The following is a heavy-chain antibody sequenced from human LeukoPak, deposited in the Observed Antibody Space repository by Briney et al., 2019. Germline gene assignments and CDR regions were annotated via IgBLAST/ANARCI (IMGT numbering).Heavy chain of an antibody. CDR2: TRFDGSIK. CDR3: ARWGGTRQYYFDY. CDR1: GFIFSDYG. V-gene: IGHV3-33*01. J-gene: IGHJ4*02. D-gene: IGHD1-1*01. Sequence: GGSLRLSCAVSGFIFSDYGFHWVRQARGKGLEWVAVTRFDGSIKQYADSVKGRFTISRDDSKNTLYLQMNSLKSEDTAVYYCARWGGTRQYYFDYWGRGTLVTVSS.